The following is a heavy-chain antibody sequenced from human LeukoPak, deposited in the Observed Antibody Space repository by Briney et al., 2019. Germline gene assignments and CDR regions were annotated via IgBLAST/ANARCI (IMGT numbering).Heavy chain of an antibody. D-gene: IGHD2-21*01. CDR1: GYTFTAYH. CDR3: ARGISGGFDI. Sequence: ASVKVSCKPSGYTFTAYHMRWVRQAPGQGLEWMGRIIPNSGTTNYAQNFQDRVTLTRDTSISAAYMELSSLRPDDTAVYFCARGISGGFDIWGQGTMVTVSS. J-gene: IGHJ3*02. CDR2: IIPNSGTT. V-gene: IGHV1-2*06.